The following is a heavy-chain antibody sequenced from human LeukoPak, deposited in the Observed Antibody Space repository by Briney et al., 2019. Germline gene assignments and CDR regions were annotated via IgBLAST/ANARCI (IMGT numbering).Heavy chain of an antibody. J-gene: IGHJ3*02. V-gene: IGHV3-48*04. D-gene: IGHD7-27*01. CDR2: ISTDSLTI. Sequence: GSLRLSCAASGFTFSSHAMNWVRQAPGKGLEWVSSISTDSLTIKYADFLSGQFTISRDNAENLLFLQMSSLRAEDTAVYCARKALTGSHSGPFDIWGQGTFVTVSS. CDR3: ARKALTGSHSGPFDI. CDR1: GFTFSSHA.